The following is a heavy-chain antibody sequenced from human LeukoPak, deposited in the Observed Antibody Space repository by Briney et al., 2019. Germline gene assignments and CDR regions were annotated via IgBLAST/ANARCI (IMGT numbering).Heavy chain of an antibody. CDR3: ARDRNYYGSGSYYPFTYYMDV. J-gene: IGHJ6*03. CDR1: GFTFSSYS. D-gene: IGHD3-10*01. V-gene: IGHV3-21*01. CDR2: ISSSSSYI. Sequence: GGSLRLSCAASGFTFSSYSMNWVRQAPGKGLEWVSSISSSSSYIYYADSVKGRFTISRDNAKNSLYLQMNSLRAEDTAVYYCARDRNYYGSGSYYPFTYYMDVWGKGTTVTISS.